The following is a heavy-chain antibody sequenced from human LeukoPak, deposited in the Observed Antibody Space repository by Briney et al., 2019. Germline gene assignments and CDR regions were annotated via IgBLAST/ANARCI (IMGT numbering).Heavy chain of an antibody. Sequence: SETLSLTCTVSGGSISSGGYYWSWIRQPPGKGLEWIGEINHSGSTNYNPSLKSRVTISVDTSKNQFSLKLSSVTAADTAVYYCARGDLDSSGYYLRWGQGTLVTVSS. J-gene: IGHJ4*02. V-gene: IGHV4-39*07. CDR3: ARGDLDSSGYYLR. D-gene: IGHD3-22*01. CDR2: INHSGST. CDR1: GGSISSGGYY.